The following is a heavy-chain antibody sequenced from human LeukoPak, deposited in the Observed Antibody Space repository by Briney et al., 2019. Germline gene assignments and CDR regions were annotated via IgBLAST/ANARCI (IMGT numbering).Heavy chain of an antibody. Sequence: GGSLRLSCVASGFVFNTQAMHWVRQAPGKGLEWLAVMSLDGSSIYYADSVKGRFTISRDNSKNTLYLQMSSLRVEDTAVYYCARDRGKLRYFDLWGQGTLLTVSS. CDR3: ARDRGKLRYFDL. J-gene: IGHJ4*02. CDR1: GFVFNTQA. V-gene: IGHV3-30*15. CDR2: MSLDGSSI. D-gene: IGHD3-9*01.